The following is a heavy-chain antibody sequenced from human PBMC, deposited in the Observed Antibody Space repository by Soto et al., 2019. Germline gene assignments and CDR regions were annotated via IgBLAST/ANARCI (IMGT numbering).Heavy chain of an antibody. V-gene: IGHV1-18*01. Sequence: QVQLVQSGAEVKKPGASVKVSCKASGYTFTSYGISWVRQAPGQGLEWMGWISAYNGNTNYAQKLQGRVTMTTDTSTSTAYMELSRLRADDTAVYYWARGDTAMVSLRADDAFDIWGQGTMATVSS. J-gene: IGHJ3*02. D-gene: IGHD5-18*01. CDR3: ARGDTAMVSLRADDAFDI. CDR2: ISAYNGNT. CDR1: GYTFTSYG.